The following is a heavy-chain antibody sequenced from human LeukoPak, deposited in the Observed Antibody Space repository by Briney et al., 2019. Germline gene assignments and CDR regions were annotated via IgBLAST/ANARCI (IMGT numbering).Heavy chain of an antibody. J-gene: IGHJ4*02. CDR3: AKGPPIVVVVAATMPIFY. Sequence: PGGSLRLSCAASGFTFSSYEMNWVRQAPGKGLEWVSYISSSGSTIYYADSVKGRFTISRDNAKNSLYLQMNSLRAEDTAVYYCAKGPPIVVVVAATMPIFYWGQGTLVTVSS. V-gene: IGHV3-48*03. CDR1: GFTFSSYE. CDR2: ISSSGSTI. D-gene: IGHD2-15*01.